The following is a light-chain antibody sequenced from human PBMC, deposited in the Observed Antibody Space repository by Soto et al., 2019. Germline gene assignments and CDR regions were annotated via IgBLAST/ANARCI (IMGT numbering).Light chain of an antibody. J-gene: IGLJ2*01. CDR3: AAWDDSLNGVV. CDR1: SSNIGSHT. CDR2: SNT. Sequence: QLVLTQPPSASGTPGQTIAISCSGGSSNIGSHTVNWYHQLPGTAPRLLIYSNTQRPSGVPDRFSGSKSGTSASLAISGLQSEYEGDYYCAAWDDSLNGVVFGGGTKLTVL. V-gene: IGLV1-44*01.